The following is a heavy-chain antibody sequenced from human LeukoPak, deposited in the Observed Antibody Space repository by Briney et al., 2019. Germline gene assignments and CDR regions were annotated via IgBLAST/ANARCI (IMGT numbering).Heavy chain of an antibody. CDR1: GYTFTSYA. J-gene: IGHJ3*02. Sequence: ASVKVSCKASGYTFTSYAMHWVRQAPGQRLEWMGWINAGNGNTKYSQKFQGRVTITRDTSASTAYMELSSLRSEDTAVYYCVRMAAAGHDAFDIWGQGTMVTVSS. CDR3: VRMAAAGHDAFDI. V-gene: IGHV1-3*01. CDR2: INAGNGNT. D-gene: IGHD6-13*01.